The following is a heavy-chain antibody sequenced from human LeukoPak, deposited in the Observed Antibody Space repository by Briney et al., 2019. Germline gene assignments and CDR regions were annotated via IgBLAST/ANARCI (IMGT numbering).Heavy chain of an antibody. CDR1: GCTFSSYA. D-gene: IGHD3-10*01. J-gene: IGHJ4*02. V-gene: IGHV1-69*04. Sequence: SVKVTCKASGCTFSSYAISWVRQAPGQGLEWMGRIIPILGIANYAQKLQGRVTINADKSTSTAYMEMSSLRPEDTAVYYCASARITMVRGVITDPFDYWGQGTLVTVSS. CDR3: ASARITMVRGVITDPFDY. CDR2: IIPILGIA.